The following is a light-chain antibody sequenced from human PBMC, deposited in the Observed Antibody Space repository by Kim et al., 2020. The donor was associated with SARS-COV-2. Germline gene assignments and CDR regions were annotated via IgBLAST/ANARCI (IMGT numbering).Light chain of an antibody. J-gene: IGKJ1*01. CDR2: GTS. CDR3: QQHSGWPPT. V-gene: IGKV3-11*01. Sequence: LSAGERSLPSYRARGMVSSYLAWYQHKPGLAPRLLIYGTSNRATGIPDRFSGSGSGTDFTLTISSLEPEDFALYYCQQHSGWPPTFGQGTKVDIK. CDR1: GMVSSY.